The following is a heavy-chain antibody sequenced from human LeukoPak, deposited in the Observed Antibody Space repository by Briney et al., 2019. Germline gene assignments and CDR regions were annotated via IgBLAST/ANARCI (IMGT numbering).Heavy chain of an antibody. CDR3: ARSGGSSGYYYGFDY. Sequence: GGSLRLSCAASGFTFSSYSMNWVRQAPGKGLEWVSSISSSSSYIYYADSVKRRFTISRDNAKNSLYLQMNSLRAEDTAVYYCARSGGSSGYYYGFDYWGQGTLVTVSS. V-gene: IGHV3-21*01. D-gene: IGHD3-22*01. CDR2: ISSSSSYI. J-gene: IGHJ4*02. CDR1: GFTFSSYS.